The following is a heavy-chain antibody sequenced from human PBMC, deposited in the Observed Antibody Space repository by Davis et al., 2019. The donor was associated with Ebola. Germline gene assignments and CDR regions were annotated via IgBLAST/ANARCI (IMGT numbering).Heavy chain of an antibody. J-gene: IGHJ3*02. V-gene: IGHV1-18*01. Sequence: ASVKVSCKASGYTFTSYDINWVRQATGQGLEWMGWISAYNGNTNYAQKLQGRVTMTTDTSTSTAYMELRSLRSDDTAVYYCARVRNDAFDIWGQGTMVTVSS. CDR2: ISAYNGNT. CDR1: GYTFTSYD. CDR3: ARVRNDAFDI.